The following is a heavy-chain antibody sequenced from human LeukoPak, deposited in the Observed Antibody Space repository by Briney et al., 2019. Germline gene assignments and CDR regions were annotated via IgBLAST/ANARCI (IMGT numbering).Heavy chain of an antibody. D-gene: IGHD3-3*01. CDR3: ARESGTYYDVWSGYDYYYYYMDV. Sequence: SETLSLTCTVSGASISSNNYYWGWIRQPPGKGLEWIGSISYSGNTYYNSSLKSRVTISIDTSKNQISLRLSSVTAADTAVYYCARESGTYYDVWSGYDYYYYYMDVWGKGTTVTVSS. CDR1: GASISSNNYY. V-gene: IGHV4-39*07. CDR2: ISYSGNT. J-gene: IGHJ6*03.